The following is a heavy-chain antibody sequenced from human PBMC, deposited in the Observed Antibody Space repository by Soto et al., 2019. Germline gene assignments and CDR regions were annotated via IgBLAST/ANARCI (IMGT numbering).Heavy chain of an antibody. J-gene: IGHJ3*02. Sequence: GESLKISCNGSGYSFTNYWIGWVRQMPGKGLEWMGIIYPGDSDTRYSPSVQGQVTISADKSINTAYLQWSSLKASDTAIYHCARLILGATDAFDIWGQGTMVTVSS. D-gene: IGHD1-26*01. CDR3: ARLILGATDAFDI. V-gene: IGHV5-51*01. CDR1: GYSFTNYW. CDR2: IYPGDSDT.